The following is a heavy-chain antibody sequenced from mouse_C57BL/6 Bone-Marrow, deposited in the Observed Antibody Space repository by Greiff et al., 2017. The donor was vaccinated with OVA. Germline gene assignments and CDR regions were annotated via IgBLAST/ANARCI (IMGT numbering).Heavy chain of an antibody. D-gene: IGHD2-4*01. CDR3: ARNDNDVFHRLYAMDY. V-gene: IGHV1-55*01. J-gene: IGHJ4*01. CDR1: GYTFTSYW. CDR2: IYPGSGST. Sequence: QVQLKQPGAELVKPGASVKMSCKASGYTFTSYWITWVKQRPGQGLEWIGDIYPGSGSTNYNEKFKSKATLTVDTSSSTAYMQLSSLTSEDSAVYYCARNDNDVFHRLYAMDYWGQGTSVTVSS.